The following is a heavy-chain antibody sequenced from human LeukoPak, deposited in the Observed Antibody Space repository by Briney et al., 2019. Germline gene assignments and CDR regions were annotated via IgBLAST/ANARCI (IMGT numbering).Heavy chain of an antibody. Sequence: KTSETLSLTCTVSGGSISSSSYYWGWIRQPPGKGLEWIGSIYYSGSTYYNPSLKSRVTISVDTSKNQFSLKLSSVTAADTAVYYCARGSFYYYDSSGYPFDYWGQGTLVTVSS. CDR2: IYYSGST. CDR1: GGSISSSSYY. V-gene: IGHV4-39*01. CDR3: ARGSFYYYDSSGYPFDY. J-gene: IGHJ4*02. D-gene: IGHD3-22*01.